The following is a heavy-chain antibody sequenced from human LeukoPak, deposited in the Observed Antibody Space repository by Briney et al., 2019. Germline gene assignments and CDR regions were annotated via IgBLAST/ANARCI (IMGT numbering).Heavy chain of an antibody. Sequence: PGGSLRLSCAASGFTFSSYAMSWVRQAPGKGLEWASAISGSGGSTYYADSVKGRFTISRDNSKNTLYLQMNSLRAEDTAVYYCAKDPVMVRGIGFDYWGQGTLVTVSS. D-gene: IGHD3-10*01. CDR3: AKDPVMVRGIGFDY. CDR1: GFTFSSYA. V-gene: IGHV3-23*01. J-gene: IGHJ4*02. CDR2: ISGSGGST.